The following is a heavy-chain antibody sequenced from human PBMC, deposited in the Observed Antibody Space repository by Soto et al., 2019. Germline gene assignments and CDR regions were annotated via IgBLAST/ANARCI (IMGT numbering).Heavy chain of an antibody. CDR1: SFTFSSYD. D-gene: IGHD5-12*01. J-gene: IGHJ4*02. V-gene: IGHV3-48*03. CDR3: VRHCSTNLCNGVATRIFDY. Sequence: XGSLRLAFASCSFTFSSYDRHWVRQAPGKGLEWVSYISGSGSVVYYADSVKGRFTISRDNTRNSLYLQMNSLRDEDTALYYCVRHCSTNLCNGVATRIFDYWGQGTLVTVSS. CDR2: ISGSGSVV.